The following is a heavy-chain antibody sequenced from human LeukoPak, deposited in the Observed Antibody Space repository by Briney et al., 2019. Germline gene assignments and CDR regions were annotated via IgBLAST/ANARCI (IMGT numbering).Heavy chain of an antibody. D-gene: IGHD5-12*01. CDR1: GFTFSTYI. CDR3: ARAGSHRNSGYDY. V-gene: IGHV3-48*04. J-gene: IGHJ4*02. CDR2: ISSSTGTV. Sequence: GGSLRLSCAASGFTFSTYIMNWVRQAPGKGLEWVSYISSSTGTVYYADSVQGRFTISRVNAKDSLYLQMNSLRAEDTAVYYCARAGSHRNSGYDYWGQGTLVTVPS.